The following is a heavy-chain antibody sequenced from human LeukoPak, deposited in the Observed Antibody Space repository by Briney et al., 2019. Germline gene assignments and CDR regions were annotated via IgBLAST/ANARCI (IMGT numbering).Heavy chain of an antibody. J-gene: IGHJ3*02. V-gene: IGHV4-61*02. D-gene: IGHD4-17*01. CDR1: GGSISSGTYY. Sequence: PSQTLSLTCTVSGGSISSGTYYWSWIRQPAGKGLEWIGRIYSSGSTSYNPSLESRVTISVDTSKNRFSLKLSSVTAADTAVYYCAIHDYGDRDAFDIWGQGQWSPSLQ. CDR3: AIHDYGDRDAFDI. CDR2: IYSSGST.